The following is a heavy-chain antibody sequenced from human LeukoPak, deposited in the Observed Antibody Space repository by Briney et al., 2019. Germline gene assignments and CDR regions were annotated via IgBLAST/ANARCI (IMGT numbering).Heavy chain of an antibody. CDR2: IYYSGST. J-gene: IGHJ6*02. D-gene: IGHD2-2*01. Sequence: SETLSLTCTVSGGSISSGGYYWSRIRQHPGKGLEWIGYIYYSGSTYYNPSLKSRVTISVDTSKNQFSLKLSSVTAADTAVYYCARAAVVPAAMVHYYYYGMDVWGQGTTVTVSS. V-gene: IGHV4-31*03. CDR1: GGSISSGGYY. CDR3: ARAAVVPAAMVHYYYYGMDV.